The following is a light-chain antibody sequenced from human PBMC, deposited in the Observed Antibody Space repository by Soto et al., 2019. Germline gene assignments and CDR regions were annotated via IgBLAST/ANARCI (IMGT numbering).Light chain of an antibody. Sequence: AILMTQSPSSFSASTGDRVTITCRASQGISSYLAWYQQKPGKAPKVLIYAASTLQSGVPSRFSGSGSGTDFTLTISCLQSEDFATYYCQQYYSYPYTFGHGTKVDIK. V-gene: IGKV1-8*01. CDR2: AAS. CDR1: QGISSY. CDR3: QQYYSYPYT. J-gene: IGKJ2*01.